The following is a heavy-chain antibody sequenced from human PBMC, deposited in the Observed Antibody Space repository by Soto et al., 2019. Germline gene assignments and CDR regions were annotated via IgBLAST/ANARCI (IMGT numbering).Heavy chain of an antibody. Sequence: EVQLVESGGTLVQPGRSLRLSCAASGFAFRDFAMHWVRQTPGKGLEWVSGITWNGVAMGYGDSVRGRCTISRDDAKNSLYLQINSLRPEDTALYYCAESFVTTHHIYGYMDVWGKGTSVTVS. CDR1: GFAFRDFA. J-gene: IGHJ6*03. V-gene: IGHV3-9*01. D-gene: IGHD4-17*01. CDR3: AESFVTTHHIYGYMDV. CDR2: ITWNGVAM.